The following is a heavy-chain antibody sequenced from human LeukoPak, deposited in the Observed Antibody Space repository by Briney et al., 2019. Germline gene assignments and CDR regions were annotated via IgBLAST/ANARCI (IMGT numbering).Heavy chain of an antibody. CDR2: IYYSGST. CDR3: ARLVGSSDGFDI. V-gene: IGHV4-59*08. Sequence: SETLSLTCTVSGGSISSYYWSWIRQPPGKGLEGIGYIYYSGSTNYNPSLKSRVTISVDTSKNQFSLKLSSVTAADTAVYYCARLVGSSDGFDIWGQGTMVTVSS. D-gene: IGHD1-26*01. CDR1: GGSISSYY. J-gene: IGHJ3*02.